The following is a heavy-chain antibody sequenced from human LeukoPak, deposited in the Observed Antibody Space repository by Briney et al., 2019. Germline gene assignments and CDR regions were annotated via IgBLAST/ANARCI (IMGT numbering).Heavy chain of an antibody. Sequence: SETLSLTCSVSGGSINDHHWTWVRQPPGKGLEWVGYIYYTGSATYHPSLKSRVTISLDTSKKQFSLKLTSVTPAHTAVYYCARDASLGFDTWGQGTLVTVSS. CDR1: GGSINDHH. J-gene: IGHJ5*02. CDR2: IYYTGSA. CDR3: ARDASLGFDT. V-gene: IGHV4-59*11.